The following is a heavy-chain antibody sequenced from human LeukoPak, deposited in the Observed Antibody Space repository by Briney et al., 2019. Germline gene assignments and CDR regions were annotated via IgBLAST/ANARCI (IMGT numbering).Heavy chain of an antibody. D-gene: IGHD2-15*01. CDR3: ASTFPYCGGGSCPL. J-gene: IGHJ4*02. CDR2: IKQDGSEK. V-gene: IGHV3-7*01. CDR1: GSTFSSYW. Sequence: GGSLRLSCAASGSTFSSYWMSWVRKAPGKGLEWVANIKQDGSEKYYVDSVKGRFTISRDNAKNSLYLQMNSLRAEDTAIYYCASTFPYCGGGSCPLGGQGTLVTVSS.